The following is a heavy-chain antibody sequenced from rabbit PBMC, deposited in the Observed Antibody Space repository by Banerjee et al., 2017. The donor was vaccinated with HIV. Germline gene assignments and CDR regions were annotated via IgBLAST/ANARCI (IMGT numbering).Heavy chain of an antibody. CDR3: ARVLLTYDDYDL. D-gene: IGHD2-1*01. V-gene: IGHV1S40*01. CDR1: GFSFSSKYW. J-gene: IGHJ4*01. CDR2: MDTYSSGST. Sequence: QSLEESGGDLVQPGASLTLTCTASGFSFSSKYWMCWVRQAPGKGLEWIGCMDTYSSGSTYYASWAKGRFTISKASSTTVTLQMTSLTAADTATYFCARVLLTYDDYDLWGPGTLVTVS.